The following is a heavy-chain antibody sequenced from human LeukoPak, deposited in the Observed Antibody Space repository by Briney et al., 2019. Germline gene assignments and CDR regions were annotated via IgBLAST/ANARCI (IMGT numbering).Heavy chain of an antibody. CDR3: ARSAGDPHAFGV. CDR2: MSYDGGNK. J-gene: IGHJ3*01. V-gene: IGHV3-30-3*01. CDR1: GFTFSRHA. Sequence: GRSLRLSCAASGFTFSRHAMHWVRQAPGKGLEWVAVMSYDGGNKDYADSVKGRFTVSRDNSRNTLYLQFSSLRAEDTAVFYCARSAGDPHAFGVWGQGTMVTVSS. D-gene: IGHD4-17*01.